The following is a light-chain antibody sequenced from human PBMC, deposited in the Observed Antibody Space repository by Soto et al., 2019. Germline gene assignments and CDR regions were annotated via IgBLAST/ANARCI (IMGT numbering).Light chain of an antibody. V-gene: IGKV1-5*03. CDR2: KAS. J-gene: IGKJ5*01. CDR1: QSISSW. Sequence: DIQMTQSPCTLSASVGDRVTISCRASQSISSWLAWYQQKPGKAPKLLIYKASSLESGVPSRFSGSGSGTEFTLTISSLQPEDFATYYCQQLFDSPITFGQGTRLEIK. CDR3: QQLFDSPIT.